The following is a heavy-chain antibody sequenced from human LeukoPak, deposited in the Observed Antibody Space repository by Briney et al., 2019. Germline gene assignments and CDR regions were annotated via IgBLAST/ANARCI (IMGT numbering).Heavy chain of an antibody. J-gene: IGHJ4*02. V-gene: IGHV1-46*01. D-gene: IGHD3-10*01. CDR2: INPSGGST. CDR3: ARGRPAYGSGSYYKGTIDY. Sequence: ASVKVSCKASGYTFTSYYMHWVRQAPGQGLEWMGIINPSGGSTSYAQKFQGGVTMTRDTSTSTVYMELSSLRSEDTAAYYCARGRPAYGSGSYYKGTIDYWGQGTLVTVSS. CDR1: GYTFTSYY.